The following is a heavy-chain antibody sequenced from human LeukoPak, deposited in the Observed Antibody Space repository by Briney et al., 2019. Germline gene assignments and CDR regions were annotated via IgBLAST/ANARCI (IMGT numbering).Heavy chain of an antibody. J-gene: IGHJ2*01. D-gene: IGHD5-24*01. CDR3: ATRNWPRSPYWHFDL. CDR1: GFTFDDYA. Sequence: GGSLRLSCAASGFTFDDYAMHWVRQVPGKGLEWVSSISWNVGSIGYADSVKGRLTISRDNAKNSLYLQMNSLRTEDTALYYCATRNWPRSPYWHFDLWGRGTLVTVSS. CDR2: ISWNVGSI. V-gene: IGHV3-9*01.